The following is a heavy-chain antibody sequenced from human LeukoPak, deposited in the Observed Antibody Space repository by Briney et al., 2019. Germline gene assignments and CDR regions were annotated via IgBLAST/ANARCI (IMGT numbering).Heavy chain of an antibody. J-gene: IGHJ6*03. CDR1: GLTFNNYG. D-gene: IGHD3-10*01. CDR3: AKDSAFYYIDV. V-gene: IGHV3-30*02. Sequence: GGSLRLSCAASGLTFNNYGMHWVRQAPGKGPEWVAFIRYNGNNQYYADSVKGRFTISRDNSKNTLYLQMNSLKGDDTAVYYCAKDSAFYYIDVWGKGTTVIISS. CDR2: IRYNGNNQ.